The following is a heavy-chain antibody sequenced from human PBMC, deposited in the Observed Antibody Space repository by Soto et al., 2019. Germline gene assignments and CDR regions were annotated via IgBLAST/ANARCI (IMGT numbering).Heavy chain of an antibody. CDR3: AKDAVAYNGEWDWFDS. V-gene: IGHV3-23*01. Sequence: DVQLLESGGGLVQPGGSLRLCCAASGFIFSDYAMTWVRQAPGKGLESVSAIGGTGGDTYYSDSVKGRFTISRDNSKNTLYLQMNSLSADDTAVYYCAKDAVAYNGEWDWFDSWGQGTLVTVSS. CDR2: IGGTGGDT. J-gene: IGHJ5*01. D-gene: IGHD6-19*01. CDR1: GFIFSDYA.